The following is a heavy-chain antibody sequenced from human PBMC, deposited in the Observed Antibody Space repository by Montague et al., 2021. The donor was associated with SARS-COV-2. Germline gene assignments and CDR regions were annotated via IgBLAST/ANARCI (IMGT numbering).Heavy chain of an antibody. D-gene: IGHD3-16*01. CDR1: GFSLSASGVG. J-gene: IGHJ3*02. CDR2: IFWDDDK. CDR3: ARGPGWGGDTYDT. V-gene: IGHV2-5*02. Sequence: PALVKPTQTLTLTCSFSGFSLSASGVGVGWISQPPGQALEWLALIFWDDDKRYSPSLKNRLTVTKDTSKNQVVLTMTNMDPVDTATYYCARGPGWGGDTYDTWGQGTTVTVSA.